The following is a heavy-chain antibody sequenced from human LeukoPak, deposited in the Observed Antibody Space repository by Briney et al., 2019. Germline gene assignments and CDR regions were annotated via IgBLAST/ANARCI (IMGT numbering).Heavy chain of an antibody. Sequence: GGSLRLSCAASGFSFSSYEMNWVRPAPGKGLEWVSYIRSSGSTTYYADSVKGRFTISRDNAKDSLYLQMNSLRAEDTAVYYCVRVGNSLNYFDCWGQGTLVTVSS. J-gene: IGHJ4*02. CDR1: GFSFSSYE. D-gene: IGHD3-16*01. V-gene: IGHV3-48*03. CDR2: IRSSGSTT. CDR3: VRVGNSLNYFDC.